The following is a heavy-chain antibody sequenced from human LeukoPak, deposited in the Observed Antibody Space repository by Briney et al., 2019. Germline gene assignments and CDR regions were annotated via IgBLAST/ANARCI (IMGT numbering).Heavy chain of an antibody. D-gene: IGHD6-6*01. Sequence: SETLSLTCSVPGGSITVYYWNWIRQSPGKGLEWIGSISYSGSTNHNPSLQSRVTISIDTSKNRFSLKVSSVIAADTAMDYCARGGSRSYTSSTLDCWGQGTLVTVSS. V-gene: IGHV4-59*12. CDR1: GGSITVYY. CDR3: ARGGSRSYTSSTLDC. CDR2: ISYSGST. J-gene: IGHJ4*02.